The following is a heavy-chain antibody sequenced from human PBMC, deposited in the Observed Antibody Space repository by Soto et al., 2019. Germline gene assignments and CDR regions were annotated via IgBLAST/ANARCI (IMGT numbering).Heavy chain of an antibody. V-gene: IGHV1-69*08. Sequence: QVQLVQSGAEVKKPGSSVKVSCKASGGTFSSYTISWVRQAPGQGLEWMGRIIPILGIANYAQKFQGRVTITADKATSTADMELSSPRSEDTAVYYCARDRGDGGENDWGQGTLVTVSS. CDR3: ARDRGDGGEND. CDR2: IIPILGIA. J-gene: IGHJ4*02. D-gene: IGHD2-21*02. CDR1: GGTFSSYT.